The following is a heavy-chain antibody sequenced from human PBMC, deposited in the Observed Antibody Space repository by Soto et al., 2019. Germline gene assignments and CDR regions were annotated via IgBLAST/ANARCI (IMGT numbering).Heavy chain of an antibody. CDR3: AKETAHLGELSSGPVRAFDI. CDR2: ISGSGGST. D-gene: IGHD3-16*02. J-gene: IGHJ3*02. CDR1: GFTFSSYA. V-gene: IGHV3-23*01. Sequence: PGGSLRLSCAASGFTFSSYAMSWVRQAPGKGLEWVSAISGSGGSTYYADSVKGRFTISRDNSKNTLYLQMNSLRAEDTAVYYCAKETAHLGELSSGPVRAFDIWGQGTMVPVSS.